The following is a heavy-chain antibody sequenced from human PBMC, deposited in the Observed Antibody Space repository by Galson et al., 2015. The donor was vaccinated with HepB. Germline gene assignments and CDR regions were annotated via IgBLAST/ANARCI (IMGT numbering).Heavy chain of an antibody. D-gene: IGHD3-3*01. V-gene: IGHV3-30-3*01. CDR2: ISYDGSNK. CDR1: GFTFSSYA. Sequence: SLRLSCAASGFTFSSYAMHWVRQAPGKGLEWVAVISYDGSNKYYADSVKGRFTISRDNSKNTLYLQMNSLRAEDTAVYYCARDGGSYDFWSGYPGGYWGQGTLVTVSS. J-gene: IGHJ4*02. CDR3: ARDGGSYDFWSGYPGGY.